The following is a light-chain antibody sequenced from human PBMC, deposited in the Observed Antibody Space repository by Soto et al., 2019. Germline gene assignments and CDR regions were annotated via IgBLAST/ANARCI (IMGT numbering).Light chain of an antibody. J-gene: IGKJ4*01. Sequence: EIVMTQAPGTLSLSPGERASLACWASQSVSSNYLAWYQQKPGQAPRLLIYGASTRATGVPVRFSSSGSGTDFTLTISRLEPEDFAVYYCQQYGNSPLTFGGGTKVEIK. CDR2: GAS. CDR3: QQYGNSPLT. V-gene: IGKV3-20*01. CDR1: QSVSSNY.